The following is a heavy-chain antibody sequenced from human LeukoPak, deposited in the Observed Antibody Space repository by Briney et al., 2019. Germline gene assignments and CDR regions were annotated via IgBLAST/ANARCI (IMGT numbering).Heavy chain of an antibody. D-gene: IGHD3-22*01. V-gene: IGHV3-23*01. J-gene: IGHJ4*02. CDR1: QFTPCSYA. CDR3: AKAPGYTMSEWYYFDY. Sequence: GALRLSPAPSQFTPCSYATSAVCPAPQEGGGCVSAICGSGGSTYYDASMKGRFTISKDNTKNTLYLQMNSLRAEDTVVYYCAKAPGYTMSEWYYFDYWGQGTLVTVSS. CDR2: ICGSGGST.